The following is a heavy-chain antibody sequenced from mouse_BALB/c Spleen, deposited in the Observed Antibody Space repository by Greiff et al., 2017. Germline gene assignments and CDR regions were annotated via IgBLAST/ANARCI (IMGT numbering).Heavy chain of an antibody. CDR2: IDPANGNT. CDR3: ATLYYGSSYDWYSDV. J-gene: IGHJ1*01. Sequence: VQLQQSGAELVKPGASVKLSCTASGFNIKDTYMHWVKQRPEQGLEWIGRIDPANGNTKYDPKFQGKATITADTSSNTAYLQLSSLTSEDTAVYYCATLYYGSSYDWYSDVWGAGTTVTVSS. V-gene: IGHV14-3*02. CDR1: GFNIKDTY. D-gene: IGHD1-1*01.